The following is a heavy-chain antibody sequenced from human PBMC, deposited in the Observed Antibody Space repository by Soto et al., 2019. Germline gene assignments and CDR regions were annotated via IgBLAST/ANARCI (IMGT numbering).Heavy chain of an antibody. J-gene: IGHJ6*02. CDR1: GFTFSGSA. D-gene: IGHD2-21*02. Sequence: GGSLRLSCAASGFTFSGSAMHWVRQASGKGLEWVGRIRSKANSYATAYAASVKGRFTISRDDSKNTAYLQMNSLKTEDTAVYYCTRHELVTATTYYYYGMDVWGQGTTVTVSS. CDR2: IRSKANSYAT. V-gene: IGHV3-73*01. CDR3: TRHELVTATTYYYYGMDV.